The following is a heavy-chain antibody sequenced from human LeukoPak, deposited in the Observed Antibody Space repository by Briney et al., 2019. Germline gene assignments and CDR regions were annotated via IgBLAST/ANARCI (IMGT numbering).Heavy chain of an antibody. J-gene: IGHJ4*02. D-gene: IGHD3-9*01. CDR2: IKQDGSEK. CDR3: ARLRYYDIYAFDY. Sequence: GGSLRLSCAASGFTFSSYWMSWVRQAPGKGLEWVANIKQDGSEKYYVDSVKGRFTISRDNAKNSLSLQMNSLRAEDTAVYYCARLRYYDIYAFDYWGQGTLVTVSS. CDR1: GFTFSSYW. V-gene: IGHV3-7*03.